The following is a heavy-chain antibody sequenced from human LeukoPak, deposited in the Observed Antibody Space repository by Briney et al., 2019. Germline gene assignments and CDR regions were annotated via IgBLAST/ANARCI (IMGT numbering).Heavy chain of an antibody. CDR3: AKDPYDYYDSSGYYYEPYFDY. V-gene: IGHV3-30*02. J-gene: IGHJ4*02. CDR2: IRYDGSNK. CDR1: GFTFSSYG. D-gene: IGHD3-22*01. Sequence: GGSLRLSCAASGFTFSSYGMHWVRQAPGKGLEWVAFIRYDGSNKYYADSVKGRFTISRDNSKNTLYLQMNSLRAEDTAVYYCAKDPYDYYDSSGYYYEPYFDYWGQGTLVTVSS.